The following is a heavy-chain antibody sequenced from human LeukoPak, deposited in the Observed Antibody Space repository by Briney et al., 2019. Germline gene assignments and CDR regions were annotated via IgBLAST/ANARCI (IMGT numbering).Heavy chain of an antibody. V-gene: IGHV4-38-2*02. D-gene: IGHD3-3*01. CDR1: GYSISYGYH. J-gene: IGHJ3*02. CDR2: MYHSGST. Sequence: SETLSLTCTVSGYSISYGYHWGWIRQPPGKGLEWIGSMYHSGSTYYNPSLKSRVTISVDTSKNQFSLKLSSVTAADTAVYYCARPSIFGVVTTDAFDIWGQGTMVTVSS. CDR3: ARPSIFGVVTTDAFDI.